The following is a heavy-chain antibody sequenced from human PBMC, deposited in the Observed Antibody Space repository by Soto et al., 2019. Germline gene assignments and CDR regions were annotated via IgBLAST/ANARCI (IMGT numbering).Heavy chain of an antibody. CDR1: GLNVSTNY. CDR2: IYSGGTT. D-gene: IGHD1-26*01. J-gene: IGHJ4*02. Sequence: GGSLRLSCAASGLNVSTNYMTWVRQAPGKGLEWVSVIYSGGTTYYADSVKGRFIISRDNFKNTLYLQMNNLRAEDTALYYCARGSGSLYYFHYWGQGTLVTVSS. V-gene: IGHV3-53*01. CDR3: ARGSGSLYYFHY.